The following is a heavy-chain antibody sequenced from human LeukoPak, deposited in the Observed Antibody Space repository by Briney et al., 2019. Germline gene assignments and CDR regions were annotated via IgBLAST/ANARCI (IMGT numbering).Heavy chain of an antibody. CDR2: ISYDGSNK. CDR3: VSAICSIWYEFDY. V-gene: IGHV3-30*03. J-gene: IGHJ4*02. D-gene: IGHD6-13*01. CDR1: GFTFSTYS. Sequence: GRSLRLSCAASGFTFSTYSMHWVRQASGKGLEWVSVISYDGSNKYYADSVKGRFTISRDNSKNTLYLQMNSLRAEDTAVYYCVSAICSIWYEFDYWGQRTLVTVSS.